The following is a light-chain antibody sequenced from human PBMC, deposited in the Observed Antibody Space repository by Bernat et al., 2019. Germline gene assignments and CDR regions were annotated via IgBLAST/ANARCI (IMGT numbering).Light chain of an antibody. CDR3: QQYSSYSRT. CDR1: QSIRNW. Sequence: IQMTQSPSTLYASVGDRVTITCRASQSIRNWLAWYQQKPGKAPKALIYKASSLQSGVPSRFSGSGSGTEFTLTISSVQPDDFATYYCQQYSSYSRTFGQGTKVEIK. J-gene: IGKJ1*01. V-gene: IGKV1-5*03. CDR2: KAS.